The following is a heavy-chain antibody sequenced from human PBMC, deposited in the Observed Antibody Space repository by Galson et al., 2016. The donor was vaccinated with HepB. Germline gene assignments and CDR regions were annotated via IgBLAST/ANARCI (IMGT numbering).Heavy chain of an antibody. CDR1: GYTFTSYA. Sequence: SVKVSCKASGYTFTSYAMHWVRQAPGQRLEWMGWINAGNGNTKYSQKFQGRVTITRDTSASTAYMELSSLRSEDTAVYYCARVLRDERHFPYCFDYWGQGTLVTVSS. CDR2: INAGNGNT. J-gene: IGHJ4*02. D-gene: IGHD3-3*02. CDR3: ARVLRDERHFPYCFDY. V-gene: IGHV1-3*01.